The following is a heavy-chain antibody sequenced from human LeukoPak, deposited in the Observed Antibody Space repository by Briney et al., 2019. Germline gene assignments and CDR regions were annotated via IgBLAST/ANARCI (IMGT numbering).Heavy chain of an antibody. V-gene: IGHV4-30-2*01. D-gene: IGHD2-2*01. CDR2: IYHSGST. J-gene: IGHJ6*03. Sequence: SETLSLTCTVSGGSISSGGYCWSWIRQPPGKGLEWIGYIYHSGSTYYNPSLKSRVTISVDRSKNQFSLKLSSVTAADTAVYYCARDGVVPAARGFGYYYMDVWGKGTTVTVSS. CDR1: GGSISSGGYC. CDR3: ARDGVVPAARGFGYYYMDV.